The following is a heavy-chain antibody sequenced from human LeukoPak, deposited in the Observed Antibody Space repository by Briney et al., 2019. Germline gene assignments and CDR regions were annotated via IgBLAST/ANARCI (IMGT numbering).Heavy chain of an antibody. J-gene: IGHJ4*02. V-gene: IGHV4-61*02. CDR3: ARVGVRGYCSSTSCLDY. CDR2: IYTSGST. D-gene: IGHD2-2*01. CDR1: GGSISRGSYY. Sequence: SETLSLTCVVSGGSISRGSYYWNWIRQPAGKGLEWIGRIYTSGSTNYNPSLKSRVTISVDTSKNQFSLKLSSVTAADTAVYYCARVGVRGYCSSTSCLDYWGQGTLVTVSS.